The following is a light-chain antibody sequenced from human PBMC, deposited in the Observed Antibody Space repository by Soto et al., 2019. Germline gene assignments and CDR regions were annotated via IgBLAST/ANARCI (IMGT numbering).Light chain of an antibody. CDR1: ESVSDSY. CDR2: AS. J-gene: IGKJ3*01. Sequence: EIVLTQSPGTLSLSPGERATLSCRASESVSDSYLAWYQQKPGQAPRLLIYASSSATGIPDRVSGSGSGTDFTLSISRLEPEDFAVYYCQHYGTSALFGPGTKVEIK. CDR3: QHYGTSAL. V-gene: IGKV3-20*01.